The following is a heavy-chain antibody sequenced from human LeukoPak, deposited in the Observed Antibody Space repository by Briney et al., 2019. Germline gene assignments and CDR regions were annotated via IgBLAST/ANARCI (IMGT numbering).Heavy chain of an antibody. Sequence: PGGSLRLSCAASGFTFSSYAMSWVRQAPGKGLEWVSAISGSGGSTYYADSVKGRFTISRDNSKNTLYLQMNSLRAEDTAVYYCAKDTGFTRPTRYSSSSYFDYWGQGTLVTVSS. J-gene: IGHJ4*02. CDR3: AKDTGFTRPTRYSSSSYFDY. V-gene: IGHV3-23*01. CDR2: ISGSGGST. D-gene: IGHD6-13*01. CDR1: GFTFSSYA.